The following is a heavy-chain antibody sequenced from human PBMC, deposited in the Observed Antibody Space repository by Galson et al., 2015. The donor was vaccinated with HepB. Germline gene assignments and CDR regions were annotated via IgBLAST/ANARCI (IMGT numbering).Heavy chain of an antibody. CDR1: GFSLSTSGVG. V-gene: IGHV2-5*02. CDR2: IYWDDDK. Sequence: PARVKPTQTLTLTCTFSGFSLSTSGVGVGWIRPPPGKALEWLALIYWDDDKRYSPSLKSMLTITKDTSKNQVVLTMPNMDPVDTATYYCAQGGYYLDSSGYYSGGAFDIWGQGTMVTVSS. D-gene: IGHD3-22*01. CDR3: AQGGYYLDSSGYYSGGAFDI. J-gene: IGHJ3*02.